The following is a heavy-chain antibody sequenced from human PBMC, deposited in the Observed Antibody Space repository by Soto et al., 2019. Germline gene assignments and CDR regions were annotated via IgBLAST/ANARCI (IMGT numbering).Heavy chain of an antibody. V-gene: IGHV3-53*01. Sequence: PGGSLRLSCAASGLTVTSSYMIWVRQAPGKGLECVSRIYGGGGTYYADSVEGRFTVSRDNSKNTLYLQMNSLRAEDTAVYYCAAMMTAAATYWGQGTLVTVSS. CDR3: AAMMTAAATY. D-gene: IGHD6-13*01. CDR2: IYGGGGT. CDR1: GLTVTSSY. J-gene: IGHJ4*02.